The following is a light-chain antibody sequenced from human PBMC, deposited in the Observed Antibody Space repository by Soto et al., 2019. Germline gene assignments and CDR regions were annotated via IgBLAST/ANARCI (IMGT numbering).Light chain of an antibody. Sequence: SALTQPASVSGSPGQSITISCTGTSSDVGTYNHVSWYQQHPGKAPQLIIYEVSNRPSGLSNRFSASKSGNTASLTISGPQAEDEADYYCCSYTTSSTLVFGTGTKVTVL. J-gene: IGLJ1*01. V-gene: IGLV2-14*01. CDR3: CSYTTSSTLV. CDR2: EVS. CDR1: SSDVGTYNH.